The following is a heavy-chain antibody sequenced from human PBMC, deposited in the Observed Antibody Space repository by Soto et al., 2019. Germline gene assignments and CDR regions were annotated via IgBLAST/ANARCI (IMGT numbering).Heavy chain of an antibody. Sequence: QVQLQQWGAGLLKPSETLSLTCAVYGGSFSGYYWSWIRQPPGKGLEWIGEINHSGSTNYNPSLKSRVTISVDTSKNQFSLKLSSVTAADTAAYYCARDGYYYDSLRAFDIWGQGTMVTVSS. CDR2: INHSGST. CDR1: GGSFSGYY. D-gene: IGHD3-22*01. V-gene: IGHV4-34*01. CDR3: ARDGYYYDSLRAFDI. J-gene: IGHJ3*02.